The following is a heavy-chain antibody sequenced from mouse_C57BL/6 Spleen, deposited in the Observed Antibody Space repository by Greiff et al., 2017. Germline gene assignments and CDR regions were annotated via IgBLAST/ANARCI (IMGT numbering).Heavy chain of an antibody. D-gene: IGHD2-5*01. CDR1: GFSLTSYG. J-gene: IGHJ4*01. V-gene: IGHV2-2*01. CDR3: ARNGGYSNYDAMDY. Sequence: VQGVESGPGLVQPSQSLSITCTVSGFSLTSYGVHWVRQSPGKGLEWLGVIWSGGSTDYNAAFISRLSISKDNSKSQVFFKMNSLQADDTAIYYCARNGGYSNYDAMDYWGQGTSVTVSS. CDR2: IWSGGST.